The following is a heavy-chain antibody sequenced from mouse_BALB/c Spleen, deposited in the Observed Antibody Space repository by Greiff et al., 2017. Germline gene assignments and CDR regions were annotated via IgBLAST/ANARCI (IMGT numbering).Heavy chain of an antibody. CDR3: ARDWAYYGNYVWFAY. CDR1: GFTFSSYG. J-gene: IGHJ3*01. D-gene: IGHD2-10*01. CDR2: INSNGGST. Sequence: EVQVVESGGGLVQPGGSLKLSCAASGFTFSSYGMSWVRQTPDKRLELVATINSNGGSTYYPDSVKGRFTISRDNAKNTLYLQMSSLKSEDTAMYYCARDWAYYGNYVWFAYWGQGTLVTVSA. V-gene: IGHV5-6-3*01.